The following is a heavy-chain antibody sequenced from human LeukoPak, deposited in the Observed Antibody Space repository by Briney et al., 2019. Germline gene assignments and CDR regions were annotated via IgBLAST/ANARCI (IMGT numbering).Heavy chain of an antibody. CDR1: GYTFTSYD. CDR2: MNPNSGNT. J-gene: IGHJ4*02. CDR3: ARVRGYAGTEVDY. D-gene: IGHD3-10*01. Sequence: ASVKVSCKASGYTFTSYDINWVRQATGQGLEWMGWMNPNSGNTGYAQKFQGRVTMTRDTSISTAYMELSSLRSEDTAVYYCARVRGYAGTEVDYWGQGTLVTVSS. V-gene: IGHV1-8*01.